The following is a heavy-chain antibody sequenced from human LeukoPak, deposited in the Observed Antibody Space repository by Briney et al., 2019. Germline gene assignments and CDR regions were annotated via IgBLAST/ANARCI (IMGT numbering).Heavy chain of an antibody. J-gene: IGHJ4*02. V-gene: IGHV3-48*04. D-gene: IGHD1-26*01. Sequence: GGSLRLSCAASGFTFSTHSVNWVRQAPGKGLEWVSYISSSTSIKYYADSVKGRFTISRDDAKKSLYLQMNSLRAEDTAVYYCARDRSGELLDYWGQGTLVTVSS. CDR2: ISSSTSIK. CDR1: GFTFSTHS. CDR3: ARDRSGELLDY.